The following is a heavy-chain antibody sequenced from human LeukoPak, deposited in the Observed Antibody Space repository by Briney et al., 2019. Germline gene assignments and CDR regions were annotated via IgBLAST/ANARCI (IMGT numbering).Heavy chain of an antibody. CDR1: GFTVSSNY. Sequence: GGSLRLSCAASGFTVSSNYMSRVRQAPGKGLEWVSVIYSGGSTYYADSVKGRFTISRDNVKNSLFLQMNSLRADDTAVYYCATGGGQWLPHYWGQGTLVTVSP. CDR3: ATGGGQWLPHY. CDR2: IYSGGST. V-gene: IGHV3-53*01. J-gene: IGHJ4*02. D-gene: IGHD6-19*01.